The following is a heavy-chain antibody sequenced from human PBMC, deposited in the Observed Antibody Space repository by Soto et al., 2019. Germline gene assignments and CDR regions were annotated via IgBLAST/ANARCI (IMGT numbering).Heavy chain of an antibody. CDR1: GGTFSSYT. CDR2: IIPILGIA. D-gene: IGHD3-10*01. J-gene: IGHJ6*02. Sequence: QVQLVQSGAEVKKPGSSVKVSCKASGGTFSSYTISWVRQAPGQGLEWMGRIIPILGIANYAQKFQGRVTMTADKSTSTAYMELSSLRSEDTAVYYCARDPGSSGTGYGMDVWGQGTTVTVSS. CDR3: ARDPGSSGTGYGMDV. V-gene: IGHV1-69*08.